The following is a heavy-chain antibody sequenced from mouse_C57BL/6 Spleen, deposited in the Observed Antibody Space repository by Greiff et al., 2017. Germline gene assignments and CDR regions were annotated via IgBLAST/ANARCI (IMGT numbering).Heavy chain of an antibody. CDR1: GFSLTSYG. J-gene: IGHJ1*03. Sequence: VQRVESGPGLVAPSQSLTITCTASGFSLTSYGVSWVRQPPGKGLEWLGVIWGDGSTNYHSALITRLSIRTVDSKSQVFLKLYSLPSDDPATYSFASHYYGSSLYWYFDVWGTGTTVTVSS. CDR2: IWGDGST. V-gene: IGHV2-3*01. CDR3: ASHYYGSSLYWYFDV. D-gene: IGHD1-1*01.